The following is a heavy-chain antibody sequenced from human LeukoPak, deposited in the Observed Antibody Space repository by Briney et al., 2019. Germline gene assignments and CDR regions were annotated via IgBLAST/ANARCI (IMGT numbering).Heavy chain of an antibody. J-gene: IGHJ3*02. CDR1: GYTFTGYY. Sequence: ASVKVSCKASGYTFTGYYMHWVRQAPGQGLEWMGWINPNSGGTNYAQKFQGRVTMTRDTSISTAYMELSRLRSDDTAVYYCARDSGEQWLVRAFDIWGQGTMVTVSS. D-gene: IGHD6-19*01. V-gene: IGHV1-2*02. CDR3: ARDSGEQWLVRAFDI. CDR2: INPNSGGT.